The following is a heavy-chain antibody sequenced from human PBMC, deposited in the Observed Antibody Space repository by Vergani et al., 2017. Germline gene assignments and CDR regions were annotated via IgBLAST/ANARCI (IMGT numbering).Heavy chain of an antibody. CDR1: GGSISSSSYY. CDR2: IYYSGRT. D-gene: IGHD6-13*01. J-gene: IGHJ4*02. CDR3: ARSHSSSWELVVWDW. Sequence: QVQLQESGPGLVKPSETLSLTCTVSGGSISSSSYYWGWIRQPPGKGLEWIGSIYYSGRTYYNPSLTSRVTKSVDTSKNQFSLKLSSVTAADTAVYFCARSHSSSWELVVWDWWGQGSLVTVSP. V-gene: IGHV4-39*01.